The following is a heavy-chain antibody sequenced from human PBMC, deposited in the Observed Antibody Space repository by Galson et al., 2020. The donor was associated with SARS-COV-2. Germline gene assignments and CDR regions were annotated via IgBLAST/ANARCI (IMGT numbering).Heavy chain of an antibody. CDR1: GFTFSSYS. Sequence: NSGGSLRLSCAASGFTFSSYSMNWVRQAPGKGLEWVLSISSSSSYIYYADSVKGRFTISRDNAKNSLYLQMNSLRAEDTAVYYCARDSRFLEWLLDYYYYYMDVWGKGTTVTVSS. D-gene: IGHD3-3*01. CDR2: ISSSSSYI. V-gene: IGHV3-21*01. J-gene: IGHJ6*03. CDR3: ARDSRFLEWLLDYYYYYMDV.